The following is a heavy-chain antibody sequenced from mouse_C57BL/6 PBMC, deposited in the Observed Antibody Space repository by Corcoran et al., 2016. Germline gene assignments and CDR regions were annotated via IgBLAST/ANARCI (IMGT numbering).Heavy chain of an antibody. J-gene: IGHJ3*01. CDR1: GYTFTDYY. D-gene: IGHD2-14*01. Sequence: EVQLQQSGPELVKPGASVKISCKASGYTFTDYYMNWVKQSHGKSLEWIGDINPNNGGTSYNQKFKGTATLTVDKSSSTAYMALRSMTSEDSAVYYCGRGGYSSAWFDYGGQGTLVTVSA. CDR3: GRGGYSSAWFDY. V-gene: IGHV1-26*01. CDR2: INPNNGGT.